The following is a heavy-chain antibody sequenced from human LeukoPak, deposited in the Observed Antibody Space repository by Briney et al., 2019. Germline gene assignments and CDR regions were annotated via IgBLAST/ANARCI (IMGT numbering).Heavy chain of an antibody. CDR1: GFTFSSYG. Sequence: GGSLRLSCAAAGFTFSSYGMHWVRQARGKGLEWVAFIRYDGSKKYYADSVKGRFTISRDNSKNTLYLQMNSLRAEDTAVYYCAKGLYLRYFAWLLCLDYWGQGTLVTVSS. CDR2: IRYDGSKK. V-gene: IGHV3-30*02. D-gene: IGHD3-9*01. J-gene: IGHJ4*02. CDR3: AKGLYLRYFAWLLCLDY.